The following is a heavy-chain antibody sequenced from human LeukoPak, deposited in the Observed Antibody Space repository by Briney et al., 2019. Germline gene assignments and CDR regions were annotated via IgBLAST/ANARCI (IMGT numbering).Heavy chain of an antibody. CDR2: ISGSGDST. V-gene: IGHV3-23*01. J-gene: IGHJ4*02. Sequence: GGSLRLSCAASGFTFSSYAMSWVCQAPGKGREWVSVISGSGDSTYYADSVKGRFTISRDNSKNTLYLQMNSLRVEATAVYYCARESPDFEYWRQGTMVTVCS. CDR1: GFTFSSYA. CDR3: ARESPDFEY.